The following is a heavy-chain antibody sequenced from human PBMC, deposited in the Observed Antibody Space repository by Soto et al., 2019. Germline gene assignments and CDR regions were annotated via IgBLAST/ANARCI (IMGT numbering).Heavy chain of an antibody. CDR3: ARGIDAGVDY. V-gene: IGHV1-8*01. CDR2: MSPNSDYS. J-gene: IGHJ4*02. CDR1: GYTFSSYD. D-gene: IGHD1-26*01. Sequence: AAVKVSCKASGYTFSSYDINWVRQAPGQGLEWMGWMSPNSDYSEYAQNFQARITMTRDTSTSTAYMELSSLASEDTAMYYCARGIDAGVDYWGQGTMVTVYS.